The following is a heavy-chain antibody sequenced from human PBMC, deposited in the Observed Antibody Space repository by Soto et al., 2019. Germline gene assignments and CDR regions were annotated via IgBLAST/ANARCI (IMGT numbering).Heavy chain of an antibody. Sequence: GESLKISCKGSGYSFTSYWIGWVRQMPGKGLEWMGIIYPGDSDTRYSPSFQGQVTISADKSISTAYLQWSSLKASDTAMYYCARQGCSGGSCYSGPYGMDVWGQGTTVTVSS. D-gene: IGHD2-15*01. CDR3: ARQGCSGGSCYSGPYGMDV. CDR2: IYPGDSDT. CDR1: GYSFTSYW. J-gene: IGHJ6*02. V-gene: IGHV5-51*01.